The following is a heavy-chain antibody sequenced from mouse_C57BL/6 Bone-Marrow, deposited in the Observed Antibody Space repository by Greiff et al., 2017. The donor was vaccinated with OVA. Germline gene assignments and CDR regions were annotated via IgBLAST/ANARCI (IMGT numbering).Heavy chain of an antibody. V-gene: IGHV1-80*01. D-gene: IGHD2-3*01. CDR3: ARRDIYDGYYGDY. CDR2: IYPGDGDT. J-gene: IGHJ2*01. CDR1: GYAFSSYW. Sequence: QVQLKESGAELVKPGASVKISCKASGYAFSSYWMNWVEQRPGKGLEWIGQIYPGDGDTNYNGKFKGKATLTADKSSSTAYMQLSSLTSEDSAVYFCARRDIYDGYYGDYWGQGTTLTVSS.